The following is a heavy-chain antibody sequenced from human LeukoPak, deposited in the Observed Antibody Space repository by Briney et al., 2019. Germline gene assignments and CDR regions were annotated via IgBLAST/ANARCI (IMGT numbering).Heavy chain of an antibody. CDR2: IYPGDSDT. CDR3: ARLNYYGFYGMDV. J-gene: IGHJ6*02. D-gene: IGHD3-10*01. CDR1: GYSFTSYW. Sequence: GESLKISCKGSGYSFTSYWSGWVRQMPGKGREWMGIIYPGDSDTRYSPSFRGQVTISADKSISTAYLQWSSLKASDTAMYYCARLNYYGFYGMDVWGQGTTVTVSS. V-gene: IGHV5-51*01.